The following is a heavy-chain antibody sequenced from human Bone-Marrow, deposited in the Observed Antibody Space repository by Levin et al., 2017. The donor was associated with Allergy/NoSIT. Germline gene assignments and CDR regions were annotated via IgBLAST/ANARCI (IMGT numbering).Heavy chain of an antibody. CDR3: ARGETVLAAPIVY. Sequence: GGSLRLSCAASGFTFSDYYMSWIRQVPGKGLEWVSFITSSGSSIFYTDSVKGRFTVSRDNAKNSLYLQMDSLRAEDTAVYYCARGETVLAAPIVYWGQGTVVTVSS. V-gene: IGHV3-11*01. D-gene: IGHD3-16*01. J-gene: IGHJ4*02. CDR1: GFTFSDYY. CDR2: ITSSGSSI.